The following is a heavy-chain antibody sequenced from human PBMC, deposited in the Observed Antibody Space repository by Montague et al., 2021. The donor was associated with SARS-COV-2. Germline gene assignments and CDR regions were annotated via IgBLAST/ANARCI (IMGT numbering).Heavy chain of an antibody. D-gene: IGHD3-22*01. CDR3: ARTYHYDSSGFPGPYYFDS. CDR2: ISYDGSNE. CDR1: GFTFTSYG. Sequence: SLRLSCAVSGFTFTSYGMHWVRQAPGQGLEWVAVISYDGSNEFYADSVQGRFTISRDNSGNTVSLQMHSLRAEDTAVYYCARTYHYDSSGFPGPYYFDSWGQGAPVTVSS. V-gene: IGHV3-30*03. J-gene: IGHJ4*02.